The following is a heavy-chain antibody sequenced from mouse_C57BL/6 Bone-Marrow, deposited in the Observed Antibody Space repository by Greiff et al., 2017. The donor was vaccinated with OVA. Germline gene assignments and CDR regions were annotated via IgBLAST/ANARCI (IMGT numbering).Heavy chain of an antibody. J-gene: IGHJ4*01. V-gene: IGHV1-4*01. Sequence: QVQLQQSGAELARPGASVKMSCKASGYTFTSYTMHWVKQRPGKGLEWIGYINPSRGYNKYNQKFKDKATLTADKSSSSAYMQLSSLTSEDSAVYYCARSYYGSPLYAMDYWGQGTSVTVSS. CDR2: INPSRGYN. CDR1: GYTFTSYT. CDR3: ARSYYGSPLYAMDY. D-gene: IGHD1-1*01.